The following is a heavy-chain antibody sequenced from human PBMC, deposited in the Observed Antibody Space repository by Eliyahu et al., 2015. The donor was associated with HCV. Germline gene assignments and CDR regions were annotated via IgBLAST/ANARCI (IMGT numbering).Heavy chain of an antibody. V-gene: IGHV3-7*01. D-gene: IGHD5-24*01. J-gene: IGHJ4*02. CDR3: VRGRLEMATYYFDY. CDR1: GFTFSNYW. Sequence: VQLVVSGGGLVQPGGSLRLSCVASGFTFSNYWMNWVRQAPGKGLEWVANIKQDGSEKYYVDSVKGRFTISRDNAKNSLYLQMDGLRAEDTAVYFCVRGRLEMATYYFDYWGQGTLVTVSS. CDR2: IKQDGSEK.